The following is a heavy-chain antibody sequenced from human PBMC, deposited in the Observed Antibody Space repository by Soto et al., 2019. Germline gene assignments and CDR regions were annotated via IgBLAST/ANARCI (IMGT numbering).Heavy chain of an antibody. J-gene: IGHJ4*02. CDR1: GFPFDDYA. D-gene: IGHD3-3*01. Sequence: EVQLVESGGGLVQPGRSLRLPCTASGFPFDDYAMSWIRQAPGKGLEWVGFIRSTPDGGTTEYAASVRGRFSISRDDSKSIVHLQMNSLKTEDTALYYCTRLPVRSLWMGYSFDYWGQGTLVTVSS. CDR3: TRLPVRSLWMGYSFDY. CDR2: IRSTPDGGTT. V-gene: IGHV3-49*03.